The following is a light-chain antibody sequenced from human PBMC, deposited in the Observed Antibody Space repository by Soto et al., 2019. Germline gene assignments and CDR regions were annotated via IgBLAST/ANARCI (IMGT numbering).Light chain of an antibody. CDR3: QQRSNWRYT. Sequence: EIVMTQSPATLSVSPGERASLSCRASQSVSTNLAWYQQKPGQAPRLLIYDASNRATGIPARFSGSGSGTDFTLTISSLEPEDFAVYYCQQRSNWRYTFGQGTKVDI. V-gene: IGKV3-11*01. CDR2: DAS. J-gene: IGKJ2*01. CDR1: QSVSTN.